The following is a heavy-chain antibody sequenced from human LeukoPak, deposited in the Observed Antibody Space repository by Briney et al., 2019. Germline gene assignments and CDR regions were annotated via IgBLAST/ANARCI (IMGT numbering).Heavy chain of an antibody. D-gene: IGHD5-18*01. CDR2: IDWEDDK. J-gene: IGHJ6*02. CDR1: GFSLSTSGMC. CDR3: ARIRRIQLWPVGYYYYGMDV. Sequence: SGPTLVKPTQTLTLTCTFSGFSLSTSGMCVSWIRQPPGKPLEGLPLIDWEDDKYYSTSLKTRLTISKDTSKNQVVLTMTNMDPVDTATYYCARIRRIQLWPVGYYYYGMDVWGQGTTVTVSS. V-gene: IGHV2-70*01.